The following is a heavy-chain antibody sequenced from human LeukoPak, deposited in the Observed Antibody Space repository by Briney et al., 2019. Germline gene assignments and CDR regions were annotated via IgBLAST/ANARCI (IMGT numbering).Heavy chain of an antibody. D-gene: IGHD4-17*01. CDR2: ISSSGSTI. CDR1: GFTFSSYE. Sequence: GGSLRLSCAASGFTFSSYEMNWVRQAPGKGLEWVSYISSSGSTIYYADSVKGRFTISRDNAKNSLYLQMNSLRAEDTAVYYCARDTDYGDYYRPNWFDPWGQGTLVTVSS. J-gene: IGHJ5*02. CDR3: ARDTDYGDYYRPNWFDP. V-gene: IGHV3-48*03.